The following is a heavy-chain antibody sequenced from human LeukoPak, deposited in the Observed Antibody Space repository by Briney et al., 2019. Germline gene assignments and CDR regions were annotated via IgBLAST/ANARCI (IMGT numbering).Heavy chain of an antibody. J-gene: IGHJ5*02. CDR1: GDSISSGSYY. CDR2: IYTSGST. CDR3: ARDSRPNWFDT. V-gene: IGHV4-61*02. Sequence: SETLSLTCTVSGDSISSGSYYWSWIRQPAGKGVEWIGRIYTSGSTNYNPSLKSRVTISVDTSKNQFSLKLTSVTAADTAMYYCARDSRPNWFDTWGQGTLVTVSS. D-gene: IGHD2-2*01.